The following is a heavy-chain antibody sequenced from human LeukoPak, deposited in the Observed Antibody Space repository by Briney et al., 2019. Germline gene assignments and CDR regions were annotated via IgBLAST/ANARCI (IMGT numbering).Heavy chain of an antibody. V-gene: IGHV3-30-3*01. D-gene: IGHD3-22*01. CDR3: ARGYRYGSSGYYSVDAFDI. J-gene: IGHJ3*02. Sequence: PGGSLRLSCAASGFPFSSYAMHWVRQAPGKGLEWVALISYDGNNKYYADSVKGRFTISRDNSKNTLYLQMNSLRAEDTAVYYCARGYRYGSSGYYSVDAFDIWGQGTMVTVSS. CDR1: GFPFSSYA. CDR2: ISYDGNNK.